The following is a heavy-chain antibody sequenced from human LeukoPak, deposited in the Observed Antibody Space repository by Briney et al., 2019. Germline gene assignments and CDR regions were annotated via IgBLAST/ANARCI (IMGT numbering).Heavy chain of an antibody. D-gene: IGHD3-22*01. Sequence: GGSLRLSCAASGFTFSNYAKSWVRQAPGKGLEWVSAIGGSGGSTYYADSVKGRFTISRDNSNNTLYLEMNSLRAEDTALYYCAKRDRDYYDSSGYFDYWGQGTLVTVSS. CDR3: AKRDRDYYDSSGYFDY. CDR2: IGGSGGST. V-gene: IGHV3-23*01. CDR1: GFTFSNYA. J-gene: IGHJ4*02.